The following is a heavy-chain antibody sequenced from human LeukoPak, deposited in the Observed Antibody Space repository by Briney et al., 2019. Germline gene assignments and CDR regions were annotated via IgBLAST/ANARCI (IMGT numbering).Heavy chain of an antibody. CDR2: IIPIFGTA. CDR1: GGTFSSYA. Sequence: SVKVSCKASGGTFSSYAISWVRQAPGQGLEWMGGIIPIFGTANYAQKFQGRVTITADESTSTAFMELSSLRSEDTAVYYCARDQSSSWFFDYWGQGTLVTVSS. CDR3: ARDQSSSWFFDY. V-gene: IGHV1-69*13. J-gene: IGHJ4*02. D-gene: IGHD6-13*01.